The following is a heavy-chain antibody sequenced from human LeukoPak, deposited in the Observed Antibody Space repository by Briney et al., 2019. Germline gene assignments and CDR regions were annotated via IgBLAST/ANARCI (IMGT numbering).Heavy chain of an antibody. CDR3: ARSTRMGYYDS. J-gene: IGHJ5*01. CDR2: INPSGGRT. V-gene: IGHV1-46*01. D-gene: IGHD3-22*01. CDR1: GYTFTHYY. Sequence: ASVKVSCKASGYTFTHYYIHRMRQAPGQRLEGMGIINPSGGRTSYAQKSRGRVTMTRDMPASTVYMELSSLRSEDTAVYFCARSTRMGYYDSWGQGTLVTVSS.